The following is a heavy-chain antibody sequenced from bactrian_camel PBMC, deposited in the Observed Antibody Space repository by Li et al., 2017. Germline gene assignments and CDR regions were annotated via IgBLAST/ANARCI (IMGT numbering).Heavy chain of an antibody. D-gene: IGHD1*01. V-gene: IGHV3S40*01. CDR2: ISSGGGHT. CDR3: AKGPSTGGLGSTLRSYTY. J-gene: IGHJ4*01. Sequence: QLVESGGGLVQPGGSLRLSCAASGFTFSSYGMGWVRQAPGKVVEYVSGISSGGGHTNYADSVKGRFTISRDNAKNTLYLQMNSLKTEDTAMYYCAKGPSTGGLGSTLRSYTYWGQGTQVTVS. CDR1: GFTFSSYG.